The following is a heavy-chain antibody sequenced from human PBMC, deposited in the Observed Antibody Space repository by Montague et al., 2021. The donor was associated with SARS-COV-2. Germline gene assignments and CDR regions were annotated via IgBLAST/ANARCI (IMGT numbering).Heavy chain of an antibody. J-gene: IGHJ6*02. V-gene: IGHV3-30*04. D-gene: IGHD3-9*01. CDR3: ARDGKYYDTLIGYFSPRNYYYFYGMDV. CDR1: GFTFSSYA. CDR2: ISFDGRSQ. Sequence: SLRLSCAASGFTFSSYAIHWVRQAPGKRLEWVALISFDGRSQYYADSVKGRFTISRDNSKSTLYLQMNSLRAADTAVYYCARDGKYYDTLIGYFSPRNYYYFYGMDVWGQGTTVTVSS.